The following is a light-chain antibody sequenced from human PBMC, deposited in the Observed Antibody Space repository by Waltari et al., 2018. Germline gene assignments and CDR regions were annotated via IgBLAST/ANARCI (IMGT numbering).Light chain of an antibody. Sequence: IQLTHSPSSLSASVGDRVTITCRASQGISTYLAWYQQKPGKAPKLLIYSASALQSGVPSRFSGSVSGTDFTLTISSLQAEDFATYYCQHLYSYPFTFGLGTKLEI. CDR1: QGISTY. CDR3: QHLYSYPFT. CDR2: SAS. V-gene: IGKV1-9*01. J-gene: IGKJ2*01.